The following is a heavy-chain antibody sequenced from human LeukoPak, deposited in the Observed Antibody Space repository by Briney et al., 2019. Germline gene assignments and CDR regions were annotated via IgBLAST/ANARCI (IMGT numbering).Heavy chain of an antibody. V-gene: IGHV3-48*02. CDR3: APTRVVVPI. CDR1: GFTFGSYS. Sequence: GGSLRLSCAASGFTFGSYSMNWVRQAPGKGLEWVSCISPSSSTIYYADSVKGRFTISRDNAKNSLYLQMNSLRDEDTAVYYCAPTRVVVPIWGQGTLVTVSS. D-gene: IGHD3-22*01. J-gene: IGHJ4*02. CDR2: ISPSSSTI.